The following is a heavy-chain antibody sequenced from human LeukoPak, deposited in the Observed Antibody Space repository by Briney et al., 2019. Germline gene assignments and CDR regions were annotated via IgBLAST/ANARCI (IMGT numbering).Heavy chain of an antibody. Sequence: GWSLRLSCAASGFTFSNYGMHWVRQAPGKGLEWVAYIWHDGSDMSYADSVKGRFTISRDNSKNTLDLQMNSLRAEDMAVYYCARGPWASGTHITILDLWGRGTLVTVSS. J-gene: IGHJ2*01. CDR1: GFTFSNYG. CDR3: ARGPWASGTHITILDL. CDR2: IWHDGSDM. D-gene: IGHD3-10*01. V-gene: IGHV3-33*01.